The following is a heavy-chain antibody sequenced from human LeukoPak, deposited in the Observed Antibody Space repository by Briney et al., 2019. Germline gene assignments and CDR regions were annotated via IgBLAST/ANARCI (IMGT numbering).Heavy chain of an antibody. D-gene: IGHD2-15*01. CDR1: AFSLNAYN. Sequence: PGGSLRLSCAASAFSLNAYNMNWVRQAPGKGLEWVSVIYSGGSTYYADSVKSRFTISRDNSKNTLYLQMNSLRAEDTAVYYCARDYSGTDWGQGTLVTVSS. CDR2: IYSGGST. CDR3: ARDYSGTD. V-gene: IGHV3-66*01. J-gene: IGHJ4*02.